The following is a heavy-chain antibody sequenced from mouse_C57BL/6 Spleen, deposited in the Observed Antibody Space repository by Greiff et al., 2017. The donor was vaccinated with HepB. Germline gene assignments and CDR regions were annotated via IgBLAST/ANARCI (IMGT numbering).Heavy chain of an antibody. CDR3: AVYYGNYLFAY. D-gene: IGHD2-1*01. Sequence: LVESGPELVKPGASVKISCKASGYSFTGYYMNWVKQSPEKSLEWIGEINPSTGGTTYNQKFKAKATLTVDKSSSTAYMQLKSLTSEDSAVYYCAVYYGNYLFAYWGQGTLVTVSA. V-gene: IGHV1-42*01. J-gene: IGHJ3*01. CDR2: INPSTGGT. CDR1: GYSFTGYY.